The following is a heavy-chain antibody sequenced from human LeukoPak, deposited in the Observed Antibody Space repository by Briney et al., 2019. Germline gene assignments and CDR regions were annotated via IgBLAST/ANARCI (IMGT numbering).Heavy chain of an antibody. CDR3: AKGWESYDPSGNLDAFDI. D-gene: IGHD3-3*01. J-gene: IGHJ3*02. Sequence: GSLRLSCAASGFNFRNYGMHWVRQAPDKGLEWVAVIWYDGSNKQYGASVKGRFTISRDNSKDTLYLQMNSLRAEDTAVYYCAKGWESYDPSGNLDAFDIWGHGTMVTVSS. CDR2: IWYDGSNK. V-gene: IGHV3-33*06. CDR1: GFNFRNYG.